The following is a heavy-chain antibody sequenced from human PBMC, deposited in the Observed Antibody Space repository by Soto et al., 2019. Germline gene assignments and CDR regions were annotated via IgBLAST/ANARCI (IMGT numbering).Heavy chain of an antibody. CDR2: ISYDGSNK. Sequence: GGSLRLSCAASGFTFSSYAMHWVRQAPGKGLEWVAVISYDGSNKYYADSVKGRFTISRDNSKNSLYLQMNSLRAEDTAVYYCARDLGYYDSSGRRSAFDIWGQGTMVTVSS. J-gene: IGHJ3*02. CDR1: GFTFSSYA. V-gene: IGHV3-30-3*01. CDR3: ARDLGYYDSSGRRSAFDI. D-gene: IGHD3-22*01.